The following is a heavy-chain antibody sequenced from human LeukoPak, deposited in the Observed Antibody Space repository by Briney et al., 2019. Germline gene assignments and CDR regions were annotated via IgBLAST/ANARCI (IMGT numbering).Heavy chain of an antibody. CDR1: GYTFTGYY. D-gene: IGHD3-3*01. J-gene: IGHJ4*02. V-gene: IGHV1-69*13. CDR3: ARGSFTYYDFWSGYSYFDY. CDR2: IIPIFGTA. Sequence: SVKVSCKASGYTFTGYYMHWVRQAPGQGLEWMGGIIPIFGTANYAQKFQGRVTITADESTSTAYMELSSLRSEDTAVYYCARGSFTYYDFWSGYSYFDYWGQGTLVTVSS.